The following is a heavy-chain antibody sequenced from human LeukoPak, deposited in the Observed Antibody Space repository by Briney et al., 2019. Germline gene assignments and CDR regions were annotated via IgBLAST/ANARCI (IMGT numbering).Heavy chain of an antibody. V-gene: IGHV4-59*08. CDR2: IYYRGST. D-gene: IGHD2-21*02. CDR1: GGSISSYY. J-gene: IGHJ4*02. CDR3: ARYVVVTAKYYFDY. Sequence: SETLPLTCTVSGGSISSYYWSWIRQPPGKGLEWIGYIYYRGSTDYNPSLKSRVTISVDTSKNQFSLKLNSVTAADTAVYYCARYVVVTAKYYFDYWGQGTLVTVSS.